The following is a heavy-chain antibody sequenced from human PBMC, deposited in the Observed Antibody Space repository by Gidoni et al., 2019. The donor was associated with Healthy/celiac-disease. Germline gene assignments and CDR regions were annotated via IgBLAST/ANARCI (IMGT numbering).Heavy chain of an antibody. V-gene: IGHV4-59*08. CDR2: IYYSGST. CDR3: ARLDYASGTYPFDY. D-gene: IGHD3-10*01. Sequence: QVQLQESGPGLVKPSETLSLTCTVSGGSISSYYWSWIRQPPGKGLEWIGYIYYSGSTNYNPSLKSRVTISVDTSKNQFSLKLSSVTAADTAVYYCARLDYASGTYPFDYWGQGTLVTVSS. J-gene: IGHJ4*02. CDR1: GGSISSYY.